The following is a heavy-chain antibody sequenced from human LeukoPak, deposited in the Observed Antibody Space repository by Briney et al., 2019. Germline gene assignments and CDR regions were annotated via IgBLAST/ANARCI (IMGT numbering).Heavy chain of an antibody. CDR1: GGSISSSSYY. Sequence: PSETLSLTCTVSGGSISSSSYYWGWIRQPPGKGLEWIGSIYYSGSTYYNPSLKSRVTISVDTSKNQFSLKLSSVTAADTAVYYCARDTYYYDSSGYWADYWGQGTLVTVSS. CDR3: ARDTYYYDSSGYWADY. V-gene: IGHV4-39*07. J-gene: IGHJ4*02. D-gene: IGHD3-22*01. CDR2: IYYSGST.